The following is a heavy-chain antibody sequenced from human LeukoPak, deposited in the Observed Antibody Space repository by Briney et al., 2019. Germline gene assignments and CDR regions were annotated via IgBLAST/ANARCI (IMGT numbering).Heavy chain of an antibody. CDR2: ISYDGSNK. J-gene: IGHJ4*02. V-gene: IGHV3-30-3*01. CDR3: ARESPRCWFDY. CDR1: GFTFSSYA. D-gene: IGHD2-8*01. Sequence: PGRSLRLSCAASGFTFSSYAMHWVRQAPGKGLEWVAVISYDGSNKYYADSVKGRFTISRDNSKNTLYLQMNSLRAEDTAVYYCARESPRCWFDYRGQGTLVTVSS.